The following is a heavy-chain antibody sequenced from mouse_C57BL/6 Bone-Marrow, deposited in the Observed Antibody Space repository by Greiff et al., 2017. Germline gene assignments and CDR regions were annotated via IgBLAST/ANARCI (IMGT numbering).Heavy chain of an antibody. V-gene: IGHV1-82*01. CDR3: ARRSYYGSSNDY. D-gene: IGHD1-1*01. CDR1: GYAFSSSW. J-gene: IGHJ2*01. CDR2: IYPGDGDT. Sequence: QVQLQQSGPELVKPGASVKISCKASGYAFSSSWMNWVKQRPGKGLEWIGRIYPGDGDTNYNGKFKGKATLTADKSSSTAYMQLSSLTSEDSAVYFCARRSYYGSSNDYWGQGTTLTVSS.